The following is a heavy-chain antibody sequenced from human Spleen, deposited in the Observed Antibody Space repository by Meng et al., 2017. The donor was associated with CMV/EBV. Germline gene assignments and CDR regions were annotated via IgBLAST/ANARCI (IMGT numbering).Heavy chain of an antibody. CDR1: GDYY. CDR2: IYYSGST. D-gene: IGHD2-2*01. Sequence: GDYYWSWLRQPPGKGLEWIVYIYYSGSTYYNPSLKSRVTISVDTSKNQFSLKLSSVTAADTAVYYCAREAGNYCSSTSCYGKWLDPWGQGTLVTVSS. V-gene: IGHV4-30-4*08. CDR3: AREAGNYCSSTSCYGKWLDP. J-gene: IGHJ5*02.